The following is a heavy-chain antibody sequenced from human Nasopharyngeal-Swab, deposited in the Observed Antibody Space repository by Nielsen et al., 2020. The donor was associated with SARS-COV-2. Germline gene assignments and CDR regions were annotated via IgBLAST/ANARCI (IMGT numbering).Heavy chain of an antibody. D-gene: IGHD3-22*01. CDR1: GGTFSSYA. Sequence: SVKVSCKASGGTFSSYAISWVRQAPGQGLEWMGGIIPIFGTANYAQKFQGRVTITADESTSTAYMELSSLRSEDTAVYYCARDLYYDSSGHWYYYYGMDVWGQGTLVTVSS. CDR2: IIPIFGTA. V-gene: IGHV1-69*13. CDR3: ARDLYYDSSGHWYYYYGMDV. J-gene: IGHJ6*02.